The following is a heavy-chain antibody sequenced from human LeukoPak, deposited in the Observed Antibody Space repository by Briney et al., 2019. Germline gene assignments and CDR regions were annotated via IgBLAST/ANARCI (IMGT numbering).Heavy chain of an antibody. Sequence: SETLSLTCTVSGGSISSSNWWSWVRQPPGKGLEWIGEIYHSGSTNYNPSLKSRVTISVDKSKNQFSLKLSSVTAADTAVYYCARDSLSGGSFDYWGQGTLVTVSS. D-gene: IGHD3-3*01. CDR2: IYHSGST. CDR1: GGSISSSNW. V-gene: IGHV4-4*02. J-gene: IGHJ4*02. CDR3: ARDSLSGGSFDY.